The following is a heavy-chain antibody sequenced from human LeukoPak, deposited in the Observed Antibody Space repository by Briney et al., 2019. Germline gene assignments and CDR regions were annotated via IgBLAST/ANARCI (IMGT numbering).Heavy chain of an antibody. J-gene: IGHJ4*02. CDR1: GFTFGDYA. CDR2: IKNKAYGGTT. V-gene: IGHV3-49*03. CDR3: TASSGWYYFDY. D-gene: IGHD6-19*01. Sequence: GGSLRLSCTASGFTFGDYAMSWFRQAPGKGLDWVGFIKNKAYGGTTEYAASVKGRFTISRDDSKSIAYLQMNSLKTEDTAVYYCTASSGWYYFDYWGQGTLVTVSS.